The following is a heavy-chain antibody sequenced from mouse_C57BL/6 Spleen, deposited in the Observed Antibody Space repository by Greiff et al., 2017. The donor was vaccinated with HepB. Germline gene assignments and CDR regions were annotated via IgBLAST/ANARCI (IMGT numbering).Heavy chain of an antibody. D-gene: IGHD2-2*01. V-gene: IGHV5-16*01. CDR2: INYDGSST. CDR1: GFTFSDYY. J-gene: IGHJ4*01. Sequence: EVHLVESEGGLVQPGSSMKLSCTASGFTFSDYYMAWVRQVPEKGLEWVANINYDGSSTYYLDSLKSRFIISRDNAKNILYLQMSSLKSEDTATYYCARSYGYDYAMDYWGQGTSVTVSS. CDR3: ARSYGYDYAMDY.